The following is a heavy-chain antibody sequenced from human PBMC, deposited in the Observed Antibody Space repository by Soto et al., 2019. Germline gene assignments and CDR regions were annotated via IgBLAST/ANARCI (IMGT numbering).Heavy chain of an antibody. V-gene: IGHV1-24*01. Sequence: GASVKVSCKVSGYTLTELSMHWVRQAPGKGLEWMGGFDPEDGETIYAQKFQGRVTMTEDTSTDTAYMELSSLRSEDTAVYYCATSGEWTWLSNFDYWGQGTLVTVSS. CDR2: FDPEDGET. CDR1: GYTLTELS. J-gene: IGHJ4*02. D-gene: IGHD3-10*01. CDR3: ATSGEWTWLSNFDY.